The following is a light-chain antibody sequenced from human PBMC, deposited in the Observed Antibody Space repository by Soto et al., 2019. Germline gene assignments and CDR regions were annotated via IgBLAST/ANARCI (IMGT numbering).Light chain of an antibody. V-gene: IGKV3-20*01. Sequence: EIVLTQSPATLSLSPGERATLSCRASQSVSSSYLAWYQQKPGQAPRLLIYGASSRATGIPDRFSGSGSGTDFILTISRLEPEDFAVYYCQQYVSSPWAFGQGTKVDI. CDR2: GAS. J-gene: IGKJ1*01. CDR1: QSVSSSY. CDR3: QQYVSSPWA.